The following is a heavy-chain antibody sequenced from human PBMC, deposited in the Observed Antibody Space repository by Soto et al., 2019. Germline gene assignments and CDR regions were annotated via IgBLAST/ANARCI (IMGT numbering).Heavy chain of an antibody. V-gene: IGHV3-15*01. Sequence: GGSLRLSCAASGFTFSNAWMSWVRQAPGKGLEWVGRIKSKTDGGTTDYAAPVKGRFTISRDDSKNTLYLQMNSLKTEDTAVYYCTTQEYYDILTGYYRPDFDYWGQGTLVTVSS. CDR2: IKSKTDGGTT. J-gene: IGHJ4*02. CDR3: TTQEYYDILTGYYRPDFDY. D-gene: IGHD3-9*01. CDR1: GFTFSNAW.